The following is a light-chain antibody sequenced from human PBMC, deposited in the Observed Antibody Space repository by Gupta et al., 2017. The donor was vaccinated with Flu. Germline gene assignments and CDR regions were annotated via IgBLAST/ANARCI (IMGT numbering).Light chain of an antibody. J-gene: IGKJ2*03. V-gene: IGKV3-20*01. CDR1: QSVNNMY. CDR3: QQFDGSSLYS. Sequence: EIVLTQSPGTPSLSPGERATLSCRASQSVNNMYLAWYQQKPGQAPRLLIYGTSNRAIGIPDRFSGSGSGTDFTLTISRLEPEDFAVYSCQQFDGSSLYSFGQGTKLLIK. CDR2: GTS.